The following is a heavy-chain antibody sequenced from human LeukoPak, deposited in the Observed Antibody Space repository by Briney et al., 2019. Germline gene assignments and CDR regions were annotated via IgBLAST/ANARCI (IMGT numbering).Heavy chain of an antibody. D-gene: IGHD6-19*01. CDR1: GFTFSSYS. V-gene: IGHV3-21*04. CDR3: AKVAPPSSGWYYAFDI. J-gene: IGHJ3*02. Sequence: AGGSLRLSCAASGFTFSSYSMNWVRQAPGKGLEWVSSISSSSSYIYYADSVKGRFTISRDNAKNSLYLQMNSLRAEDMALYYCAKVAPPSSGWYYAFDIWGQGTMVTVSS. CDR2: ISSSSSYI.